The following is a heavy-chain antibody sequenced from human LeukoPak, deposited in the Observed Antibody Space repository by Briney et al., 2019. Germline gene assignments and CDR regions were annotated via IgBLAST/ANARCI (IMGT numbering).Heavy chain of an antibody. V-gene: IGHV4-30-2*01. CDR2: IYHSGST. CDR3: ARGSDYFDY. Sequence: SQTLSLTCAVSGGSISSGGYSWSWIRQPPGKGLEWIGYIYHSGSTYYNPSLKSRVTISVDRSKNQFSPKLSSVTAADTAVYYCARGSDYFDYWGQGTLVTVSS. J-gene: IGHJ4*02. CDR1: GGSISSGGYS. D-gene: IGHD2-15*01.